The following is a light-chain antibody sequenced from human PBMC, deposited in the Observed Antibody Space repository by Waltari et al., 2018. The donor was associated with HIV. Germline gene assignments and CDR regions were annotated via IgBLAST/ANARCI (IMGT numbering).Light chain of an antibody. J-gene: IGLJ3*02. Sequence: QSVLTQPPSVSGTPGQHVTISCSGSSTNIGSNIVNWYQQVPEAAPKLLIYSPDQRPSGVPDRFSGSKSGTSASLASSGLQSADEADYYCAAWDDSLNGMFGGGTKLTV. CDR1: STNIGSNI. CDR3: AAWDDSLNGM. V-gene: IGLV1-44*01. CDR2: SPD.